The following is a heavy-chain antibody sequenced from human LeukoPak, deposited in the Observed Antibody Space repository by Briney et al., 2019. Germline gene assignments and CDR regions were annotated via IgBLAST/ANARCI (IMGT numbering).Heavy chain of an antibody. D-gene: IGHD3-16*01. CDR1: GFTFSSYW. CDR2: INHNGNVN. CDR3: ARGGGLDV. V-gene: IGHV3-7*03. J-gene: IGHJ6*02. Sequence: GGSLRLSCAASGFTFSSYWMNWARQAPGKGLEWVASINHNGNVNYYVDSVKGRFTISRDNAKNSLYLQMSNLRAEDTAVYFCARGGGLDVWGQGVTVTVSS.